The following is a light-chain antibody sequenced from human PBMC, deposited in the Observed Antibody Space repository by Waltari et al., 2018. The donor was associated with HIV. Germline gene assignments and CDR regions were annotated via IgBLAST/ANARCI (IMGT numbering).Light chain of an antibody. J-gene: IGLJ2*01. CDR3: GTWDSSLSAAVV. V-gene: IGLV1-51*02. CDR2: ENK. CDR1: SPTIGHTY. Sequence: QSVLTQPPSVSAAPGQKVTISCSGSSPTIGHTYVSRYQQPPGTAPKTLIYENKKRPSGIPDRFSGSKSGTSATLGITGLQTGDEADYYCGTWDSSLSAAVVFGGGTKLTVL.